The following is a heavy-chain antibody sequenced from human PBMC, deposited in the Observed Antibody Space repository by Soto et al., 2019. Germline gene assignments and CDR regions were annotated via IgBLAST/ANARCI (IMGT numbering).Heavy chain of an antibody. D-gene: IGHD2-2*01. J-gene: IGHJ6*02. CDR3: ARACPVVTDV. Sequence: QVQLQESGPGLVKPSQTLSLTCTVSGGSISSGDYYWSWIRQPPGKGLEWIGYIYYSGSTYYNPSLKSRVTLSVTTSKRPCSLRLSSVTAGDTAVYYCARACPVVTDVGGQGTTVTVSS. CDR2: IYYSGST. CDR1: GGSISSGDYY. V-gene: IGHV4-30-4*01.